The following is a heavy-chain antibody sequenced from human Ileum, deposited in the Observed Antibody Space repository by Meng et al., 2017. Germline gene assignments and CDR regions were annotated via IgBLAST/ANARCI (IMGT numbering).Heavy chain of an antibody. CDR3: VRHGGKYFDS. CDR2: IYLAGSP. D-gene: IGHD2-15*01. CDR1: GGSISSSFY. J-gene: IGHJ4*02. Sequence: VQLQGSGPGLVEPSRTLSLTCTVSGGSISSSFYWSWVRQSPGKGLEWIGQIYLAGSPNYNPSLESRVTISVDKSKNQFSLRLTSVTAADTAIFYCVRHGGKYFDSWGQGTLVTVSS. V-gene: IGHV4-4*02.